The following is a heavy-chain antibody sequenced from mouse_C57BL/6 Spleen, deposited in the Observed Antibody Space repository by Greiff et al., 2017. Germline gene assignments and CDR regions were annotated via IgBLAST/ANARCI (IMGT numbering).Heavy chain of an antibody. CDR3: ARSLRTPFAY. D-gene: IGHD1-1*01. CDR1: GYTFTSYW. J-gene: IGHJ3*01. CDR2: IDPSDSET. V-gene: IGHV1-52*01. Sequence: QVQLQQPGAELVRPGSSVKLSCKASGYTFTSYWMHWVKQRPIQGLEWIGNIDPSDSETHYNQKFKDKATLTVDKSSSTAYMPLSTLTSEDSAVYYCARSLRTPFAYWGQGTLVTVSA.